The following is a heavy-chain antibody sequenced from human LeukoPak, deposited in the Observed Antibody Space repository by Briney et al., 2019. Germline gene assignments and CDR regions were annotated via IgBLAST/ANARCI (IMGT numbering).Heavy chain of an antibody. V-gene: IGHV4-61*08. J-gene: IGHJ4*02. D-gene: IGHD3-10*01. Sequence: SQTLSLTCTVSGGSISSGGYYWSWIRQPPGKGPEWIGYIYYSGSTNYNPSLKSRVTISVDTSKNQFSLKLSSVTAADTAVYYCARTEITYYYGSGSFKFDYWGQGTLVTVSS. CDR1: GGSISSGGYY. CDR3: ARTEITYYYGSGSFKFDY. CDR2: IYYSGST.